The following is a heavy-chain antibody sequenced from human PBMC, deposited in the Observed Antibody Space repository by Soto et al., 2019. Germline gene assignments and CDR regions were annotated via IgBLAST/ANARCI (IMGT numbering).Heavy chain of an antibody. CDR2: INPSGGST. CDR1: GYTFTSYY. Sequence: QVQLVQSGAEVKKPGASVKVSCKASGYTFTSYYMHWVRQAPGQGLEWMGIINPSGGSTSYAQKFQGRVTMTRDTSTSTVYMELSSLGSEDTAVYYCARGYCSGGSCYSRGYYYYYGMDVWGQGTTVTVSS. V-gene: IGHV1-46*01. CDR3: ARGYCSGGSCYSRGYYYYYGMDV. J-gene: IGHJ6*02. D-gene: IGHD2-15*01.